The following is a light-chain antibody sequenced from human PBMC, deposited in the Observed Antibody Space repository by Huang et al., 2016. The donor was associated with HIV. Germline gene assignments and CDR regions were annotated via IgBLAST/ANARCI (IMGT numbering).Light chain of an antibody. J-gene: IGKJ2*01. V-gene: IGKV3-15*01. CDR1: QSISTN. Sequence: EIVMTQSPATLSVSPGERATLSCRASQSISTNLAWYQQKPGQAPRHLIYGAFTRATGIPARFSGSASGTEFSLTISSLQTEDFAVYYCQQYDNWPPYTFGQGTKLEIK. CDR3: QQYDNWPPYT. CDR2: GAF.